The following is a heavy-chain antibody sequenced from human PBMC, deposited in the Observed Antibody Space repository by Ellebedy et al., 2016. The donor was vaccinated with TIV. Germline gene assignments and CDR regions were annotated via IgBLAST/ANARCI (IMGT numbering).Heavy chain of an antibody. Sequence: GESLKISCAASGFTFTSYSMSWVRQAPGKGLEWVSIINDSGGSTYYADSVKGRFTISRDNSKNTLYLQMNSLRAEDTAVYYCAKDISYGDEGVYYFDYWGQGTLVTVSS. D-gene: IGHD4-17*01. CDR3: AKDISYGDEGVYYFDY. V-gene: IGHV3-23*01. J-gene: IGHJ4*02. CDR1: GFTFTSYS. CDR2: INDSGGST.